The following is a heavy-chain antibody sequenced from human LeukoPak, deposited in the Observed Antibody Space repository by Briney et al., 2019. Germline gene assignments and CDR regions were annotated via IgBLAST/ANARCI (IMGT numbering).Heavy chain of an antibody. D-gene: IGHD3-16*01. V-gene: IGHV3-48*02. CDR1: GFTFSTYS. J-gene: IGHJ4*02. Sequence: GGSLRLSCAASGFTFSTYSMNWVRQAPGKGLEWVSYISSSSSTIYYADSVKGRFTISRDNAKNSLYLQMNSLRDEDTAVFYCAKGNKKAMITFGGIIIPLFDYWGQGTLVTVSS. CDR3: AKGNKKAMITFGGIIIPLFDY. CDR2: ISSSSSTI.